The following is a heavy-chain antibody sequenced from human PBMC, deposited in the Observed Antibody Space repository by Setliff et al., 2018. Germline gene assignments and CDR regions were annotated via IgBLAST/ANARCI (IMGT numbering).Heavy chain of an antibody. CDR1: GYPINTHY. J-gene: IGHJ4*02. Sequence: SETLSLTCTVSGYPINTHYWSWIRQSPGKGLEWIGYFHISGNVRSVNYNPSLKSRVTISVDTSNNQFSLEVLSLTAADTAVYYCARDFGPSKNYNFWSGYVDYWGQGTLVTVSS. V-gene: IGHV4-4*08. CDR3: ARDFGPSKNYNFWSGYVDY. CDR2: FHISGNVRSV. D-gene: IGHD3-3*01.